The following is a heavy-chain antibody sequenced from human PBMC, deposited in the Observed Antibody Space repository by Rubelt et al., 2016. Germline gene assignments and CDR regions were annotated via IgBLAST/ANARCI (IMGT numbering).Heavy chain of an antibody. Sequence: QVQLQQWGAGLLKPSETLSLTCAVYGGSFSGYYWSWIRQPPGKGLEWIGEINHSGSTNYNPSLKSRVTRSVDTSKNQFSLKRSSATAADTAVYYCARGGRYYGSGSYQRHNWFDPWGQGTLVTVSS. V-gene: IGHV4-34*01. CDR2: INHSGST. CDR1: GGSFSGYY. J-gene: IGHJ5*02. CDR3: ARGGRYYGSGSYQRHNWFDP. D-gene: IGHD3-10*01.